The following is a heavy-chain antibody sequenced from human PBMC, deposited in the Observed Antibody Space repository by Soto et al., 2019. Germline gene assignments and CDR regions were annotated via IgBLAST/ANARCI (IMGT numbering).Heavy chain of an antibody. J-gene: IGHJ4*02. Sequence: QVQQQQWGARLLKPSETLSLTCAVSGGSFSGYHWSWIRQSPGKGLEWIGEINPSGNTNFNPSLTSRFTIPTATSRNEISLRLSAVTAADTAVYYCARGRMIAYFSGSTSYYVFDIWGQGDRVTVSS. CDR2: INPSGNT. V-gene: IGHV4-34*01. D-gene: IGHD3-10*01. CDR3: ARGRMIAYFSGSTSYYVFDI. CDR1: GGSFSGYH.